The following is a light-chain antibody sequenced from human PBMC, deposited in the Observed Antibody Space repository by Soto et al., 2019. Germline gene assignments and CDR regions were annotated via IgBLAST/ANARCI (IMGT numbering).Light chain of an antibody. CDR2: AAS. V-gene: IGKV1-9*01. Sequence: IQLTQSPSSLSASVGDRVSITCRPSQGISNFLAWYQRKPGKAPKLLIYAASTLQSGVPSRFSGSGSGTDFTLTISRMQPEDFATYYCQHYNSYSEAFGQGTKVDIK. CDR1: QGISNF. CDR3: QHYNSYSEA. J-gene: IGKJ1*01.